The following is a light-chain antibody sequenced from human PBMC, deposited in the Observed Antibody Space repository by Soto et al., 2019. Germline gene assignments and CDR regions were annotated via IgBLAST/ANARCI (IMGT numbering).Light chain of an antibody. CDR1: QSVSSSY. CDR2: GAS. Sequence: EIVLTQSPGTLSLSPGERATLSCRASQSVSSSYLAWYQQKPGQAPRLLISGASSRATVIPDRFSGSGSGTDLTLTISRLEPEDFAVYYCHQYSSSTWTFGQGTKVEIK. CDR3: HQYSSSTWT. J-gene: IGKJ1*01. V-gene: IGKV3-20*01.